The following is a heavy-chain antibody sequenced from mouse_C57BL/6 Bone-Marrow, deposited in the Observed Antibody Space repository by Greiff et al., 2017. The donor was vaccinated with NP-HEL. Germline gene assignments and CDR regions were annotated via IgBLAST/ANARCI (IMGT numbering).Heavy chain of an antibody. Sequence: QVQLQQPGAELVRPGSSVKLSCKASGYTFTSYWMDWVRQRPGQGLEWIGNIYPSDSETHYNQKFKDKATLTVDKSSSTAYMQLSSLTSEDSAVYYCARNKGFAYWGQGTLVTVSA. V-gene: IGHV1-61*01. CDR3: ARNKGFAY. D-gene: IGHD1-3*01. CDR1: GYTFTSYW. J-gene: IGHJ3*01. CDR2: IYPSDSET.